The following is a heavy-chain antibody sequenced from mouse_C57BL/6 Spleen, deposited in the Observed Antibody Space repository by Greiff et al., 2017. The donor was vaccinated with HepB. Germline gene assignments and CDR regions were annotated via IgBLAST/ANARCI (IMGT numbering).Heavy chain of an antibody. CDR1: GFTFSSYG. J-gene: IGHJ4*01. CDR3: ARREVYAMDY. CDR2: ISSGGSYT. V-gene: IGHV5-6*01. Sequence: EVQRVESGGDLVKPGGSLKLSCAASGFTFSSYGMSWVRQTPDKRLEWVATISSGGSYTYYPDSVKGRFTISRDNAKNTLYLQMSSLKSEDTAMYYCARREVYAMDYWGQGTSVTVSS.